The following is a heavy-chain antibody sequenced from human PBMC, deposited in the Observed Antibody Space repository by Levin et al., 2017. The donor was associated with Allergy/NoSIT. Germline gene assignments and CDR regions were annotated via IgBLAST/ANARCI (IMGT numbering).Heavy chain of an antibody. V-gene: IGHV4-34*01. J-gene: IGHJ6*03. D-gene: IGHD1-1*01. CDR1: GGSFSGYY. CDR2: INHSGST. Sequence: PSETLSLTCAVYGGSFSGYYWSWIRQPPGKGLEWIGEINHSGSTNYNPSLKSRVTISVDTSKNQFSLKLSSVTAADTAVYYCARGGGRRYNWNDGPWYYYYMDVWGKGTTVTVSS. CDR3: ARGGGRRYNWNDGPWYYYYMDV.